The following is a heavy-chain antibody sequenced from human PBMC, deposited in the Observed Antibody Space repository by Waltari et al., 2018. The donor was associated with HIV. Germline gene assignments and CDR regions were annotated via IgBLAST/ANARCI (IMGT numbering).Heavy chain of an antibody. J-gene: IGHJ4*02. Sequence: EVQLEQSGAEMKKPVESLRISCKGSGSNFSRYWISWVRQIPGKGLEWMGIIVPSDSTTRYSPSFRGQVTISAYKSINTTYLQWTTLKASDSAIYYCATGPDHYCDFWGQGTQVTVSS. CDR3: ATGPDHYCDF. D-gene: IGHD4-4*01. CDR1: GSNFSRYW. V-gene: IGHV5-51*01. CDR2: IVPSDSTT.